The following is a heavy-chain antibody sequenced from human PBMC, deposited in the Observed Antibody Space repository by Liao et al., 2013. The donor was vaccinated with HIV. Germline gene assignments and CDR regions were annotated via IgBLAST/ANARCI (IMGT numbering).Heavy chain of an antibody. CDR3: ARDAFHKVGGAFDI. CDR2: IYTSGDI. D-gene: IGHD1-26*01. CDR1: GGSIRSDYYY. J-gene: IGHJ3*02. V-gene: IGHV4-61*02. Sequence: QVQLQESGPGPVKPSQTLSLTCTVSGGSIRSDYYYWSWIRQPAGKGLEWIGLIYTSGDINYNPSLKSRVSMSVDRSKNLFYLSLTSATAADTAVYYCARDAFHKVGGAFDIWGQGTTVTVSS.